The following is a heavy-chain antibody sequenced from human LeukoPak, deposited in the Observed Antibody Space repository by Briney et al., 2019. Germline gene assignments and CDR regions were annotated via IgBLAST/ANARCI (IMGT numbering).Heavy chain of an antibody. J-gene: IGHJ4*02. Sequence: QAGGSLRLSCAASGFTFSSYAMSWVRQAPGKGLEWVSAISGSGGSTYYADSVKGPFTISRDNSKNTLYLQMNSLGAEDTAVYYCAKCGTIAAAGTEFDYWGQGTLVTVSS. CDR1: GFTFSSYA. CDR3: AKCGTIAAAGTEFDY. CDR2: ISGSGGST. D-gene: IGHD6-13*01. V-gene: IGHV3-23*01.